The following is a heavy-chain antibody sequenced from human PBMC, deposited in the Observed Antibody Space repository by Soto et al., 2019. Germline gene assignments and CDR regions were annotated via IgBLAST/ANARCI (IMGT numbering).Heavy chain of an antibody. CDR2: IRSKANSYAT. CDR1: GFTFSGSA. D-gene: IGHD6-19*01. J-gene: IGHJ6*02. V-gene: IGHV3-73*02. CDR3: TSDIAVAGRYYYYYGMDV. Sequence: EVQLVESGGGLVQPGGSLKLSCAASGFTFSGSAMHWVRQASGKGLEWVGRIRSKANSYATAYAASVKGRFTISRDDSKNTACLQMNSLKTEDTAVYYCTSDIAVAGRYYYYYGMDVWGQGTTVTVSS.